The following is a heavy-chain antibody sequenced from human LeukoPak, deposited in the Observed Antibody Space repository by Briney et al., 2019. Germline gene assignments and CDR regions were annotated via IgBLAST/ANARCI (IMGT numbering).Heavy chain of an antibody. V-gene: IGHV4-39*01. J-gene: IGHJ5*02. Sequence: SETLSLTCTVSGGSISSSGNYWGWIRQPPGKGLEWIGTVYYTGSTYYNPSLKSRVTISEDTSRSQFSLKLNSVTAADMAVYYCARGSGTYYYDSGGYLNWFDPWGQGILVTVSS. CDR3: ARGSGTYYYDSGGYLNWFDP. CDR2: VYYTGST. CDR1: GGSISSSGNY. D-gene: IGHD3-22*01.